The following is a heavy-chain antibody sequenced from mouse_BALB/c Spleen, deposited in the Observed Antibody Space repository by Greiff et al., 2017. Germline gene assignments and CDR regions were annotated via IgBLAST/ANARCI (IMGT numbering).Heavy chain of an antibody. J-gene: IGHJ4*01. CDR2: ILPGSGST. D-gene: IGHD2-4*01. CDR1: GYTFSSYW. Sequence: VQLQQSGAELMKPGASVKISCKATGYTFSSYWIEWVKQRPGHGLEWIGEILPGSGSTNYNEKFKGKATFTADTSSNTAYMQLSSLTSEDSAVYYCASGAMITTDGAMDYWGQGTSVTVSS. CDR3: ASGAMITTDGAMDY. V-gene: IGHV1-9*01.